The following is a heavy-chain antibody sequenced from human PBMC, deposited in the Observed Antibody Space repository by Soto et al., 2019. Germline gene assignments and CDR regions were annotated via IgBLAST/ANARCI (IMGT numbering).Heavy chain of an antibody. J-gene: IGHJ6*02. CDR2: INHSGST. CDR1: GGSFSGYY. V-gene: IGHV4-34*01. D-gene: IGHD5-12*01. CDR3: ARGYRATGYYYGMDV. Sequence: SETLSLTXAVYGGSFSGYYWSWIRQPPGKGLEWIGEINHSGSTNYNPSLKSRVTISVDTSKNQFSLKLSSVTAADTAVYYCARGYRATGYYYGMDVWGQGTTVTVSS.